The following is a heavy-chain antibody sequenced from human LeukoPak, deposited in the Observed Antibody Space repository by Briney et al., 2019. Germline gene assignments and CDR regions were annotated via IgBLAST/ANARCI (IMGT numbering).Heavy chain of an antibody. J-gene: IGHJ3*02. V-gene: IGHV4-39*07. CDR2: IYYSGST. CDR1: GGSISSSSYY. CDR3: ARVGYYYDSSGYSAFDI. D-gene: IGHD3-22*01. Sequence: SETLSLTCTVSGGSISSSSYYWGWIRQPPGKGLEWIGSIYYSGSTYYNPSLKSRVTISVDTSKNQFSLKLSSVTAADTAVYYCARVGYYYDSSGYSAFDIWGQGTMVTVSS.